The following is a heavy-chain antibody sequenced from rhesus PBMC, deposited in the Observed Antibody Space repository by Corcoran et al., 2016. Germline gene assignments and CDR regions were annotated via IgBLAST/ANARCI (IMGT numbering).Heavy chain of an antibody. CDR2: ITYSGST. D-gene: IGHD6-25*01. J-gene: IGHJ4*01. CDR3: ARGDSGTWIPFDY. Sequence: QVQLQESGPGLVKPSETLSLTCAVSGGSISSGYYYWSWIRQPPGKGLEWIGYITYSGSTSYNPSLKSRVTISRDTSKNQFSLKLSSVTAADTAVYYCARGDSGTWIPFDYWGQGVLVTISS. V-gene: IGHV4-122*02. CDR1: GGSISSGYYY.